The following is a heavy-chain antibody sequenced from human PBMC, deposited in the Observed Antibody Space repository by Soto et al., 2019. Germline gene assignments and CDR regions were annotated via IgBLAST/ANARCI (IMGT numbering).Heavy chain of an antibody. CDR3: ARDQGSSTANYYYYYGMDV. Sequence: ASVKVSCKASGHTFTSYGISWVRQAPGQGLEWMGWISAYNGNTNYAQKLQGRVTMTTDTSTSTAYMELRSLRSDDTAVYYCARDQGSSTANYYYYYGMDVWGQGTTVTVSS. CDR1: GHTFTSYG. V-gene: IGHV1-18*01. CDR2: ISAYNGNT. J-gene: IGHJ6*02. D-gene: IGHD6-6*01.